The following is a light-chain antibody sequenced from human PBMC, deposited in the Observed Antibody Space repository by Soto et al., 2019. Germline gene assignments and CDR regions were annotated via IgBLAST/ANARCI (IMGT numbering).Light chain of an antibody. J-gene: IGKJ1*01. CDR2: AAS. V-gene: IGKV3-20*01. CDR3: QHYGSSPTWT. CDR1: QSVYNTF. Sequence: EIVLTQSPCTLSLSPGERATLSCRASQSVYNTFSAWYQQKPGQAPRLLIFAASSRATGIPERFSGGGSATDFTLTISRLEPEDSAVYYCQHYGSSPTWTFGQGTKV.